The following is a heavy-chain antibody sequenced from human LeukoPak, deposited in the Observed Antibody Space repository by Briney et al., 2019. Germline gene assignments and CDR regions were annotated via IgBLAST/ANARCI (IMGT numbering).Heavy chain of an antibody. CDR1: GGSISYY. D-gene: IGHD3-16*01. CDR3: ARSEINDYFKY. CDR2: IYYTGST. V-gene: IGHV4-39*01. Sequence: SETLSLTCSVSGGSISYYWVWIRQPPGKGLEWIGSIYYTGSTYYNPSLKSRVTLSLDTSNKRFSLKLTSVTAADTAVYYCARSEINDYFKYWGQGILVTVST. J-gene: IGHJ4*02.